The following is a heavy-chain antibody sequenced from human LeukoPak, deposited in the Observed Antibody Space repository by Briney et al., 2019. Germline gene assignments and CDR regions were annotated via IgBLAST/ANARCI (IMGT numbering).Heavy chain of an antibody. CDR3: AREWVNNGWPLDY. J-gene: IGHJ4*02. Sequence: PGGSLRPSCATSGFQFSKHWMHWVRQAPGKGLIWVSRIKNDGSGTIYADSVKGRFSISRDNAKNTLYLQMNSLRAEDTAVYYCAREWVNNGWPLDYWGQGTLVTVSS. CDR2: IKNDGSGT. D-gene: IGHD6-19*01. CDR1: GFQFSKHW. V-gene: IGHV3-74*01.